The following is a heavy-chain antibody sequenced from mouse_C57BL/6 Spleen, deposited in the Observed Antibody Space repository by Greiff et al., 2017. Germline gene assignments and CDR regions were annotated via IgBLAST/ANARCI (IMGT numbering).Heavy chain of an antibody. Sequence: VQLQQSGPELVKPGASVKISCKASGYTFTDYYMNWVKQSHGRSLEWIGDINPNNGGTSYTQKFKGKATLTVDKSSSTAYMELRSLTSEDSAVYYCARGNYGNYPYFDYWGQGTTLTVSS. CDR3: ARGNYGNYPYFDY. D-gene: IGHD2-1*01. CDR2: INPNNGGT. J-gene: IGHJ2*01. CDR1: GYTFTDYY. V-gene: IGHV1-26*01.